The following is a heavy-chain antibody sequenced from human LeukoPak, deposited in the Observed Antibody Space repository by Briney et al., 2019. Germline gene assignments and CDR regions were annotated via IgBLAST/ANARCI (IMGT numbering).Heavy chain of an antibody. CDR1: GGSISSSSYY. J-gene: IGHJ6*03. D-gene: IGHD4-17*01. CDR2: IYYSGST. CDR3: ASQPETTVTTSYYYYMDV. V-gene: IGHV4-61*05. Sequence: SETLSLTCTVSGGSISSSSYYWGWIRQPPGEGLEWIGYIYYSGSTNYNPSLKSRVTISVDTSKNQFSLKLSSVTAADTAVYYCASQPETTVTTSYYYYMDVWGKGTTVTVSS.